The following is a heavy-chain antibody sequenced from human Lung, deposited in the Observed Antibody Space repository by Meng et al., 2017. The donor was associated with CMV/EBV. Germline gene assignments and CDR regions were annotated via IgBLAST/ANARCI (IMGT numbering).Heavy chain of an antibody. Sequence: QVQLVESGXGVVQPXGSLRLLCAASGFTFSSYAMHWVRHAPGKGLEWVAVISYDGSNKYYADSVKGRFTISRDNSKNTLYLQMNSLRAEDTAVYYCARELILWFGELDDWGQGTLVTVSS. V-gene: IGHV3-30-3*01. CDR3: ARELILWFGELDD. D-gene: IGHD3-10*01. CDR2: ISYDGSNK. CDR1: GFTFSSYA. J-gene: IGHJ4*02.